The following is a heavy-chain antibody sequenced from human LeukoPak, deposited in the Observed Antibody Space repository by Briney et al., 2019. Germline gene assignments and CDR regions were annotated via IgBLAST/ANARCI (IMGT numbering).Heavy chain of an antibody. CDR2: IYTSGST. D-gene: IGHD3-10*01. CDR1: GGSISSYY. J-gene: IGHJ4*02. V-gene: IGHV4-4*07. Sequence: SETLSLTCTVSGGSISSYYCSWIRQPAGKGLEWIGRIYTSGSTNYNPSLKSRVTMSEDTSKNQFSLKLSSVTAADTAVYYCAREKRVNYGSGSLDYWGQGTLVTASS. CDR3: AREKRVNYGSGSLDY.